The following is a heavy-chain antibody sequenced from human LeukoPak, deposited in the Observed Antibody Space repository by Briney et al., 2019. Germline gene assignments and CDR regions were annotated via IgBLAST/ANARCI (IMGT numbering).Heavy chain of an antibody. CDR2: IYYSGST. CDR3: ARGPYSYDSSGAFDI. CDR1: GGSIISYY. V-gene: IGHV4-59*08. Sequence: SETLCLTCTVSGGSIISYYWSWILQPPGKGLDCIGYIYYSGSTNYNSSLKSRVTISVDTSKTQSSLKLSSVTAADTAVYFCARGPYSYDSSGAFDIWGQGT. J-gene: IGHJ3*02. D-gene: IGHD3-22*01.